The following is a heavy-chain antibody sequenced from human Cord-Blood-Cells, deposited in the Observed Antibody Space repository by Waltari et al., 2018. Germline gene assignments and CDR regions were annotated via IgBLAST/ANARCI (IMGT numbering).Heavy chain of an antibody. D-gene: IGHD6-19*01. J-gene: IGHJ4*02. CDR1: GGSISSSSYY. Sequence: QLQLQESGPGLVKPSETLSLTCTVSGGSISSSSYYWGWIRQPPGKGLEWIGSIYYSGVTSYNPSLKSRVTRSVDTSKNQFSLKLSSVTAADTAVYYCARISGSGWYFDYWGQGTLVTVSS. CDR2: IYYSGVT. CDR3: ARISGSGWYFDY. V-gene: IGHV4-39*01.